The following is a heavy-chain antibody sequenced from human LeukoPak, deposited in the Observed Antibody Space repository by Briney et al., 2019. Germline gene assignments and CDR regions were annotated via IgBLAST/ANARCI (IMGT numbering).Heavy chain of an antibody. D-gene: IGHD3-22*01. CDR1: GYTFTSYD. J-gene: IGHJ4*02. V-gene: IGHV1-8*01. CDR2: MNPNSGNT. Sequence: ASVKVSCKASGYTFTSYDINWVRQATGQGLEWMGWMNPNSGNTGYAQKFQGRVTMTRNTSISTAYMELSSLRSEDTAVYYCARGTLRDYYDSSGSDYWAQGTLVTVSS. CDR3: ARGTLRDYYDSSGSDY.